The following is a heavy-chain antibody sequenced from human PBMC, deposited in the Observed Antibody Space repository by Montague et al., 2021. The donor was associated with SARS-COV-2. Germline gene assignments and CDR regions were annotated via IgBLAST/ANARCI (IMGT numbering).Heavy chain of an antibody. V-gene: IGHV4-61*02. J-gene: IGHJ5*02. D-gene: IGHD2-15*01. CDR1: GGSTSSGSYY. CDR2: IYTSGST. Sequence: TLSLTCTVSGGSTSSGSYYWSWIRQPAGKGLEWIGRIYTSGSTNYNPSLKSRVTISVDTSKNQFSLKLSSVTAADPAVYYCAREAPGRCSGGSCSLDNWFDPWGQGTLVTVSS. CDR3: AREAPGRCSGGSCSLDNWFDP.